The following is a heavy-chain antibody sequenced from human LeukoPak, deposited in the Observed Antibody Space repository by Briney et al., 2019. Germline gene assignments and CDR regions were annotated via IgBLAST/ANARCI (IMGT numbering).Heavy chain of an antibody. V-gene: IGHV1-69*13. CDR1: GGTFSSYA. CDR2: IIPIFGTA. CDR3: ARPYYYDSSGFGAFDI. D-gene: IGHD3-22*01. J-gene: IGHJ3*02. Sequence: ASVKVPCKASGGTFSSYAISWVRQAPGQGLEWMGGIIPIFGTANYAQKFQGRVTITADESTSTAYMELSSLRSEDTAVYYCARPYYYDSSGFGAFDIWGQGTMVTVSS.